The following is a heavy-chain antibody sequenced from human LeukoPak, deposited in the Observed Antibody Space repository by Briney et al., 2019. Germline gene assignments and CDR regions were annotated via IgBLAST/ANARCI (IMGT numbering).Heavy chain of an antibody. V-gene: IGHV3-23*01. CDR2: ITPSDGST. Sequence: GGSLRLSCAASGFTFSSFAMSWVRQAPGKGLEWVSVITPSDGSTYYSDSVRGRFTISRDNSKNTMYLQMNSLRAEDTAVYYCAKAQTMTMVTTVFYYGMDAWGQGTTVIVSS. CDR3: AKAQTMTMVTTVFYYGMDA. J-gene: IGHJ6*02. CDR1: GFTFSSFA. D-gene: IGHD4-17*01.